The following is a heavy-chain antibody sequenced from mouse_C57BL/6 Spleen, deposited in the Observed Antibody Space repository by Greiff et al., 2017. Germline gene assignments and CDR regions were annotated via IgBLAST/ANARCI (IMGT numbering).Heavy chain of an antibody. CDR1: GYSFTGYY. J-gene: IGHJ2*01. CDR2: INPSTGGT. Sequence: DVQLQESGPELVKPGASVKISCKASGYSFTGYYMNWVKQSPEKSLEWIGEINPSTGGTTYNQKFKAKATLTVDKSSSTAYMQLKSLTSEDSAVYYCARGDTWLDYWGQGTTLTVST. CDR3: ARGDTWLDY. D-gene: IGHD2-2*01. V-gene: IGHV1-42*01.